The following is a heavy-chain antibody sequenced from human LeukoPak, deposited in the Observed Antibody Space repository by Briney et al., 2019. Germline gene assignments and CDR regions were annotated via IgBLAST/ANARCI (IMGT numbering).Heavy chain of an antibody. Sequence: GASERLSWAASGLYQSSYWMSWVRQAAGQGLEWEDNKKQDGSLKYYVDSVKGRFTISRDNAKNSVFLHMNSLSAEDTAVYYCARKGLGDVWGQGTTVTVSS. CDR1: GLYQSSYW. J-gene: IGHJ6*02. V-gene: IGHV3-7*01. CDR2: KKQDGSLK. D-gene: IGHD6-19*01. CDR3: ARKGLGDV.